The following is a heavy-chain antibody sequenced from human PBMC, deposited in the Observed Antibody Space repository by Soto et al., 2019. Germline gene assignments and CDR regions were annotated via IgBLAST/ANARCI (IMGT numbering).Heavy chain of an antibody. J-gene: IGHJ4*02. D-gene: IGHD3-22*01. CDR1: GFTFSSYG. CDR2: ISCDGSNK. V-gene: IGHV3-30*18. CDR3: AKGSDYYDSSGPAPGY. Sequence: GGSLRLSCAASGFTFSSYGMHWVRQAPGKGLEWVAVISCDGSNKYYADSVKGRFTISRDNSKNTLYLQMNSLRAEDTAVYYCAKGSDYYDSSGPAPGYWGQGT.